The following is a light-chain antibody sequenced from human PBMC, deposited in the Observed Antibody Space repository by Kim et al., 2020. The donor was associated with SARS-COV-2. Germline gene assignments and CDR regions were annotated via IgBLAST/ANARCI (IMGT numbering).Light chain of an antibody. CDR1: SSNIGNNY. Sequence: QSVLTQPPSVSAAPGQKVTISCSGSSSNIGNNYVSWYQQLPETAPKLLVYDNNSRPSGIPDRFSGSKSGTSATLGITGLQTGDEADYYCGTWDSSLSAVVFGGGTQLTVL. CDR2: DNN. CDR3: GTWDSSLSAVV. J-gene: IGLJ2*01. V-gene: IGLV1-51*01.